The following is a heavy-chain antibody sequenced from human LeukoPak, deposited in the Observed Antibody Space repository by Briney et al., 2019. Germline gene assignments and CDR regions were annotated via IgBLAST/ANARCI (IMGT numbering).Heavy chain of an antibody. CDR1: GGSISSSSYY. D-gene: IGHD2-2*01. Sequence: PSETLSLTCTVSGGSISSSSYYWGWIRQPPGKGLEWIGSIYCSGSTYYNPSLKSRVTISVDTSKNQFSLKLSSVTAADTAVYYCAGPYCSSTSCVPYWGQGTLVTVSS. CDR2: IYCSGST. V-gene: IGHV4-39*01. CDR3: AGPYCSSTSCVPY. J-gene: IGHJ4*02.